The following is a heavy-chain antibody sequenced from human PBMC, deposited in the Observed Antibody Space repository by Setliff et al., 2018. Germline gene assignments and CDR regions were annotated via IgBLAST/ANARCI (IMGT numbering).Heavy chain of an antibody. CDR1: GYTFTDFY. D-gene: IGHD1-26*01. Sequence: ASVKVSCKTSGYTFTDFYIQWVRQAPGQGLEWMGWINPYTGDTDYAPKFQGRVTVTRDTSVTTAYMDLTRLTSDDTAVYYCARSRDSGFYHQRDAYDIWGQGAMVTVSS. CDR3: ARSRDSGFYHQRDAYDI. J-gene: IGHJ3*02. V-gene: IGHV1-2*02. CDR2: INPYTGDT.